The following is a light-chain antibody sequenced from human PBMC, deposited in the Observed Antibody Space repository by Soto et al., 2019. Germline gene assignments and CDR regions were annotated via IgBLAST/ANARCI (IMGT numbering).Light chain of an antibody. Sequence: EVVMTQSPATLSVSPGERATLSCRASQSVSDNLAWYQQKPGQAPRLLISGESTRTTDIPARFSGSGSGTEFTLTISSLQSEDFAVYYCQQSNNWPYTFGQGTKLDIK. V-gene: IGKV3-15*01. CDR3: QQSNNWPYT. CDR1: QSVSDN. CDR2: GES. J-gene: IGKJ2*01.